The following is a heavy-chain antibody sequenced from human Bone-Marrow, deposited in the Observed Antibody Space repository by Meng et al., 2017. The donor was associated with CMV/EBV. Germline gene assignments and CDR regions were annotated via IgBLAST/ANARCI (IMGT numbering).Heavy chain of an antibody. J-gene: IGHJ4*02. CDR3: ARFRTSAYYSDS. D-gene: IGHD3-22*01. V-gene: IGHV3-21*01. Sequence: GESLKISCAASGFTFSSYSMNWVRQAPGKGLEWVSSISSTTSYIYYADSVQGRFTVSRDNAKNSLYLQLNSLRAEDTAVYFCARFRTSAYYSDSWGQGTLVTVSS. CDR1: GFTFSSYS. CDR2: ISSTTSYI.